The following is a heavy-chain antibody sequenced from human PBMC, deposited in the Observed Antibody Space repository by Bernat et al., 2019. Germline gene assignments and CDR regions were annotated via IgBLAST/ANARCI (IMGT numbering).Heavy chain of an antibody. J-gene: IGHJ4*02. V-gene: IGHV3-49*03. D-gene: IGHD3-3*01. Sequence: EVQLLESGGGLVQPGGSLRLSCAASGFTFGDYAMSWFRQAPGKGLEWVGFIRSKAYGGTTEYAASVKGRFTISRDDSKSIAYLQMNSLKTEDTAVYYCTRALPYDFWSGYYTGNYFDYWGQGTLVTVSS. CDR3: TRALPYDFWSGYYTGNYFDY. CDR1: GFTFGDYA. CDR2: IRSKAYGGTT.